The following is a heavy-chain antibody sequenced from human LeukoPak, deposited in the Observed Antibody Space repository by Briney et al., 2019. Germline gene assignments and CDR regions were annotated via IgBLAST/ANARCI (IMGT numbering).Heavy chain of an antibody. D-gene: IGHD2-2*01. CDR2: INPNSGGT. J-gene: IGHJ5*02. Sequence: GASVKVSCKASGYTFTSYDINWVRQAPGQGLEWMGWINPNSGGTNYAQKFQGRVTMTRDTSISTAYMELSRLRSDDTAVYYCARVSRRIVVVPAGGSWFDPWGQGTLVTVSS. CDR3: ARVSRRIVVVPAGGSWFDP. CDR1: GYTFTSYD. V-gene: IGHV1-2*02.